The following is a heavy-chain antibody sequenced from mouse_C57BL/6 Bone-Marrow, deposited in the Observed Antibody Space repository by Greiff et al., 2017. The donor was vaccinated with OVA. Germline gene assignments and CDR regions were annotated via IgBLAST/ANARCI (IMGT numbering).Heavy chain of an antibody. V-gene: IGHV14-2*01. CDR1: GFHIKDYY. CDR2: FDPEDGEP. Sequence: EVQGVESGAELVKPGASVKLSCTASGFHIKDYYMHWVKQRTEQGLEWIGRFDPEDGEPKYAPKFQGKAPITADTSSNTAYRQLISLTSEDTAVYYCAVYDYDESFDYWGQGTTLTVSS. D-gene: IGHD2-4*01. J-gene: IGHJ2*01. CDR3: AVYDYDESFDY.